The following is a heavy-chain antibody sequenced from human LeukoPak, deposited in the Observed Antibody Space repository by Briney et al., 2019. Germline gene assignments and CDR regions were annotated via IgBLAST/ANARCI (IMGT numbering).Heavy chain of an antibody. D-gene: IGHD3-3*01. Sequence: SETLSLTCTVSGGSISSYYWSWIRQPPGKGLECIGYIYYSGSTNYNPSLKSRVTISADTSKNQFSLKLSSVTAADTAVYYCARVEVRYDFWSGLGYYYMDVWGKGTTVTVSS. J-gene: IGHJ6*03. V-gene: IGHV4-59*01. CDR3: ARVEVRYDFWSGLGYYYMDV. CDR2: IYYSGST. CDR1: GGSISSYY.